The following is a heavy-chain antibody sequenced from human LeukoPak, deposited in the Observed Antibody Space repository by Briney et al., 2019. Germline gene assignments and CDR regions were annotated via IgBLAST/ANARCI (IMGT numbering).Heavy chain of an antibody. Sequence: GGSLGLSCAASGFTFSSYGMHWVRQAPGRGLEWVAVISYDGSNKYYADSVKGRFTISRDNSKNTLYLQMNSLRAEDTAVYYCAKDRGAYWGQGTLVTVSS. J-gene: IGHJ4*02. CDR1: GFTFSSYG. V-gene: IGHV3-30*18. CDR2: ISYDGSNK. CDR3: AKDRGAY.